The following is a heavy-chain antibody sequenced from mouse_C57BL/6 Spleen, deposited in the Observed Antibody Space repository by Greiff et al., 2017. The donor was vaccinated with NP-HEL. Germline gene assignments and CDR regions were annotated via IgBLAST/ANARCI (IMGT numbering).Heavy chain of an antibody. CDR2: IWRGGST. J-gene: IGHJ3*01. V-gene: IGHV2-5*01. CDR3: AKNPFAY. Sequence: VQLQQSGPGLVQPSQSLSITCTVSGFSLTSYGVHWVRQSPGKGLEWLGVIWRGGSTDYNEAFMSRLSITKDNSKSQVFFKMNSLQADDTAIYYCAKNPFAYWGQGTLVTVSA. CDR1: GFSLTSYG.